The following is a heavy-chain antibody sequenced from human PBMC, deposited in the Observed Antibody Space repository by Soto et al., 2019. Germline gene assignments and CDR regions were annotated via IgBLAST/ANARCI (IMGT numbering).Heavy chain of an antibody. CDR2: IIPIFGTA. CDR3: ARTDSSGYYRNYYYGMDA. CDR1: GGTFSSYA. Sequence: SVKVSCKASGGTFSSYAISWVRQAPGQGLEWMGGIIPIFGTANYAQKFQGRVTITADESTSTAYMELSSLRSEDTAVYYCARTDSSGYYRNYYYGMDAWGQGTTVTVSS. J-gene: IGHJ6*02. V-gene: IGHV1-69*13. D-gene: IGHD3-22*01.